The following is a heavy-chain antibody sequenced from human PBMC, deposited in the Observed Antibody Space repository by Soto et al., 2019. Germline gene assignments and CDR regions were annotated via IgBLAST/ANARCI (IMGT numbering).Heavy chain of an antibody. CDR2: ISGSGGST. V-gene: IGHV3-23*01. Sequence: EVQLLESGGGLVQPGGSRRLSCAASGFTFSSYAMSWVRQAPGKGLEWVSAISGSGGSTYYADSVKGRFTISRDNSKNTLYLQMNSLRAEDTAVYYCAKVEQQLVHFGWFDPWGQGTLVTVSS. J-gene: IGHJ5*02. CDR3: AKVEQQLVHFGWFDP. CDR1: GFTFSSYA. D-gene: IGHD6-13*01.